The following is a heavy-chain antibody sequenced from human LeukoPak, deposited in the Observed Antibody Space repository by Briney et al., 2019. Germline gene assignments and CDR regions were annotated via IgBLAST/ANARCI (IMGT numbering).Heavy chain of an antibody. CDR3: ARQGRDGYNRYYFDY. J-gene: IGHJ4*02. V-gene: IGHV4-4*02. Sequence: SETLSLTCAVSGGSISISSSNWWSWVRQPPGKGLEWIGEIFHSGSTNYNPSLKSRVTISVDKSKNQFSLKLSSVTAADTAVYYCARQGRDGYNRYYFDYWGQGTLVTVSS. CDR2: IFHSGST. D-gene: IGHD5-24*01. CDR1: GGSISISSSNW.